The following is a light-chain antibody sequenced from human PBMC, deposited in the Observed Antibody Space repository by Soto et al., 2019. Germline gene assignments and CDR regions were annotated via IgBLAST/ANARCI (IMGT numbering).Light chain of an antibody. CDR3: QPYNSFWT. J-gene: IGKJ1*01. CDR2: KAS. Sequence: DIQMTQSPSTLSASVGDRVTITCRASQSISSWLAWYQQKPGKAPKLLIYKASSLESGVPSRFSSSGSGTEFTLTISSLQPDDFATYYCQPYNSFWTFGQGTKVEIK. V-gene: IGKV1-5*03. CDR1: QSISSW.